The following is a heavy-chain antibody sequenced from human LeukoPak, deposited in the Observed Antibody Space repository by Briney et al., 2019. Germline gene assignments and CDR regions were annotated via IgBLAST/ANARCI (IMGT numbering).Heavy chain of an antibody. CDR2: INWNGGRT. Sequence: GGSLRLSCAASGFTFDDYGMSWVRQAPGKGLEWVSGINWNGGRTGYADSVKGRFTISRDNAKNSLYLQMNSLRAEDTALYYCARGSQYSGSYSKPGDAFDIWGQGTMVTVSS. D-gene: IGHD1-26*01. V-gene: IGHV3-20*04. CDR1: GFTFDDYG. CDR3: ARGSQYSGSYSKPGDAFDI. J-gene: IGHJ3*02.